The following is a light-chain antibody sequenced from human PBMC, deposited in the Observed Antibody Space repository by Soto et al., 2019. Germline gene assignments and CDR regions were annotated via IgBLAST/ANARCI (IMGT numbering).Light chain of an antibody. Sequence: DIQMTQSPSSLSATVGDRVTITCRASQTIGKYLNWYQQQPGKVPKLLIYDASYLQSGVPSRFSGSESGTDFTLNISDLRPEDFATYYCQQSFSIPFTFGPGTKVVIK. J-gene: IGKJ3*01. V-gene: IGKV1-39*01. CDR2: DAS. CDR3: QQSFSIPFT. CDR1: QTIGKY.